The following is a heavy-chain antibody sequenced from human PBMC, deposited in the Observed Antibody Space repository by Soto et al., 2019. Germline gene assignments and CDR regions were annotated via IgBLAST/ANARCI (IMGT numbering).Heavy chain of an antibody. Sequence: PGESLKISCKGSGYSFTSYWIGWVRQMPGKGLEWTGIIYPGDSDTRYSPSFQGQVTISADKSISTAYLQWSSLKASDTAMYYCARRSDILTGYSQNWFDPWGQGTLVTVSS. D-gene: IGHD3-9*01. CDR3: ARRSDILTGYSQNWFDP. CDR1: GYSFTSYW. J-gene: IGHJ5*02. V-gene: IGHV5-51*01. CDR2: IYPGDSDT.